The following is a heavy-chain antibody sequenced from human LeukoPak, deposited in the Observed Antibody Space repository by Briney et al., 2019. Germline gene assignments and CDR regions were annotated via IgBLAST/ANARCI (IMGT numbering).Heavy chain of an antibody. CDR2: ISSSNNTI. CDR1: GFTFSSYS. D-gene: IGHD3-10*01. V-gene: IGHV3-48*01. CDR3: ARGRWFGESLPAHFEY. J-gene: IGHJ4*02. Sequence: GGSLRLSCAVSGFTFSSYSMNWVRQAPGKGPEWVSYISSSNNTIYYADSVKGRFTISRDNAKNSLYLQMNTLRADDTAVYYCARGRWFGESLPAHFEYWGQGTLVTVSS.